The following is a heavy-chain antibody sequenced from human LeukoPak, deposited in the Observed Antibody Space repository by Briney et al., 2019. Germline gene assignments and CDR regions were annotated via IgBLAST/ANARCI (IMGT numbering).Heavy chain of an antibody. Sequence: GGSLRLSCAASGFTFSSYATHWVRQAPGKGLEWVAVIWYDGSNKYYADSVKGRFTISRDNSKNTLYLQMNSLRAEDTAVYYCAREPYGSGSYLSTPPDYWGQGTLVTVSS. CDR3: AREPYGSGSYLSTPPDY. CDR2: IWYDGSNK. J-gene: IGHJ4*02. V-gene: IGHV3-33*08. D-gene: IGHD3-10*01. CDR1: GFTFSSYA.